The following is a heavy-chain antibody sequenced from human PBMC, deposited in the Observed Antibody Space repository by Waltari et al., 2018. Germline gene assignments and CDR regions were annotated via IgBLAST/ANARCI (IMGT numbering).Heavy chain of an antibody. CDR1: GVSFSTNA. CDR3: AKDLHYIAAADY. D-gene: IGHD6-6*01. Sequence: EVQLLASGGGLVQPGGSVGLSCAASGVSFSTNAITWARQAPGEGLDWVSTSTSDDNTYDADSVKGRFTISRDNSKNTLYLQMNSRTAEDTAIYYCAKDLHYIAAADYWGQGTLVTVSS. V-gene: IGHV3-23*01. J-gene: IGHJ4*02. CDR2: STSDDNT.